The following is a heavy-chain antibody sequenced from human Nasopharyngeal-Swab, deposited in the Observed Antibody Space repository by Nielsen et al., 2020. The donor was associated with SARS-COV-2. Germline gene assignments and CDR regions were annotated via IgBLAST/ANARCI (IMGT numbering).Heavy chain of an antibody. CDR2: TSGSDHTT. J-gene: IGHJ6*02. CDR1: GFTFRSYA. Sequence: GESLKISCAASGFTFRSYAISWVRQAPGKGLEWVSVTSGSDHTTYYADSVKGRFTISRDNSKNTVNLQMNSLRVEDTAMYYCAKDRDSGDDSDDYYHYYGMDVWGQGTTVTVFS. CDR3: AKDRDSGDDSDDYYHYYGMDV. V-gene: IGHV3-23*01. D-gene: IGHD5-12*01.